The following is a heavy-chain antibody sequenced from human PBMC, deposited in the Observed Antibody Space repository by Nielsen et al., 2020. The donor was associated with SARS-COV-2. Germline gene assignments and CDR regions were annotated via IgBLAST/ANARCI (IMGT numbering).Heavy chain of an antibody. D-gene: IGHD1-26*01. CDR3: ARYVAGSSDY. CDR2: IYYSGNS. V-gene: IGHV4-59*12. Sequence: SETLSLTCTVSGGSISSSYWSWIRQPPGKELEWIGYIYYSGNSNYNPSLKSRVTMSVDTSKKQFSLKLSSVTAADTAVYYCARYVAGSSDYWGQGTLVTVSS. J-gene: IGHJ4*02. CDR1: GGSISSSY.